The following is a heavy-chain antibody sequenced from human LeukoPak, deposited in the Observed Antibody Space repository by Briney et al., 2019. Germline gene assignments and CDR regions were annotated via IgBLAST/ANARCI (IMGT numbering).Heavy chain of an antibody. V-gene: IGHV1-18*01. CDR2: ISAYNGDT. CDR1: GYLFASFG. Sequence: ASVKVSCKASGYLFASFGLNWVRQAPGQGLEWMGWISAYNGDTNYAQNFQGRVTMTTDTSTRTAYMELRGLRPDDTAVYYCARDRLYGGLCSRSGCPFDSWGQGALVTVSS. CDR3: ARDRLYGGLCSRSGCPFDS. J-gene: IGHJ4*02. D-gene: IGHD2-2*01.